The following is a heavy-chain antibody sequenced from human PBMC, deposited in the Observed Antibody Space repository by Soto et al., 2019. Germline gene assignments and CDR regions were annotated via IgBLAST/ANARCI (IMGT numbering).Heavy chain of an antibody. J-gene: IGHJ6*01. CDR1: GGTFSSYA. Sequence: SVNVSCKASGGTFSSYAISWVRQAPGQGLEWMGGIIPIFGTSNYAQKFQGRVTITEDESTSTDYMELSSLRSEDTAVYYCARKELRDGYNPQHYYYGMDVWGQGHTV. D-gene: IGHD5-12*01. CDR2: IIPIFGTS. CDR3: ARKELRDGYNPQHYYYGMDV. V-gene: IGHV1-69*13.